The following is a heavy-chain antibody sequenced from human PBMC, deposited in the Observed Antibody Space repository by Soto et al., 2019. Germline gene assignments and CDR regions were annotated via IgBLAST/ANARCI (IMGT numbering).Heavy chain of an antibody. CDR3: AKASDILTGYYYYGMDV. J-gene: IGHJ6*02. Sequence: GGSLRLSCAASGFTFSSYAMSWVRQAPGKGLEWVSAISGSGGSTYYADSVKGRFTISRDNSKNTLYLQMNSLRAEDTAVYYCAKASDILTGYYYYGMDVWGQGTTVTVS. CDR2: ISGSGGST. D-gene: IGHD3-9*01. V-gene: IGHV3-23*01. CDR1: GFTFSSYA.